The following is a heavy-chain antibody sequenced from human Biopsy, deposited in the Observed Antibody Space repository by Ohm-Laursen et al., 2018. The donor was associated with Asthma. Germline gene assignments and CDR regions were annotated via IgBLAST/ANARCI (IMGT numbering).Heavy chain of an antibody. CDR1: GGAIRTSGYY. D-gene: IGHD3-22*01. CDR2: MYYSGSA. Sequence: TLSLTCSVSGGAIRTSGYYWGWIRQPPGKGLEWIGSMYYSGSASYNPSLESRVTISVDTSKNQFSLKLSSVTAADTAVYFCARHQEAASYHYDGSIAYWGQGIPVTVSS. CDR3: ARHQEAASYHYDGSIAY. J-gene: IGHJ4*02. V-gene: IGHV4-39*01.